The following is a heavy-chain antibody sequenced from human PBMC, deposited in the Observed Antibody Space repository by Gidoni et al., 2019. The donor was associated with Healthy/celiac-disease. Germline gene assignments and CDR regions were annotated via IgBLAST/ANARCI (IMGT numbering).Heavy chain of an antibody. D-gene: IGHD2-2*01. CDR1: GFTFSGSA. CDR3: TRLVYCSSTSCSENYFDY. J-gene: IGHJ4*02. Sequence: EVQLVESGGGLVQPGGSLKLSCAASGFTFSGSAMHWVRQASGKGLEWVGRIRSKANSYATAYAASVKGRFTISRDDSKNTAYLQMNSLKTEDTAVYYCTRLVYCSSTSCSENYFDYWGQGTLVTVSS. CDR2: IRSKANSYAT. V-gene: IGHV3-73*02.